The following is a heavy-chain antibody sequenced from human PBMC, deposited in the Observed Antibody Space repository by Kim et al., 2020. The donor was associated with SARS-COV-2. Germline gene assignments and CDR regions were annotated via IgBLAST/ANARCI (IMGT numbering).Heavy chain of an antibody. Sequence: GGSLRLSCADSGCTFSGYYMSWIRQAPGKGLEWVAYINNSGSYTYYADSVKGRSTISRDNAKNSPYLQMNSPTAEDTAVYYCARHTFIVLLSAYYGMDV. V-gene: IGHV3-11*06. CDR2: INNSGSYT. CDR1: GCTFSGYY. J-gene: IGHJ6*01. CDR3: ARHTFIVLLSAYYGMDV. D-gene: IGHD2-8*01.